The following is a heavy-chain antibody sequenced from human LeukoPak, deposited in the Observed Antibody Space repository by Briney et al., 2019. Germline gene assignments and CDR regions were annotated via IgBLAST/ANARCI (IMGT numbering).Heavy chain of an antibody. CDR3: ARDDCSSISCYHNWFDP. D-gene: IGHD2-2*01. CDR2: IKQDGSEK. J-gene: IGHJ5*02. CDR1: GFTFSSYW. Sequence: GGSLRLSCAASGFTFSSYWMSWVRQAPGKGLEWVANIKQDGSEKYYVDSEKGRFTISRDNAKNSLYLQMNSLRAEDTAVYYCARDDCSSISCYHNWFDPWGQGTLVTVSS. V-gene: IGHV3-7*01.